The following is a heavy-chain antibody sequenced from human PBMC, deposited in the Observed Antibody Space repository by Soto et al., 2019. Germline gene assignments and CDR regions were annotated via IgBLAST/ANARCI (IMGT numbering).Heavy chain of an antibody. V-gene: IGHV1-18*01. Sequence: SVKVSCKTSGYSFTDYGIHWVLQAPGQGLEWMGWISAYNGNRYYAQRFHDRVTMTTDTSTTTAYMELRSLRSDDTAVYYCARRYGYRSPAAGLAYWGQGTLVTVSS. CDR1: GYSFTDYG. CDR3: ARRYGYRSPAAGLAY. J-gene: IGHJ4*02. D-gene: IGHD5-18*01. CDR2: ISAYNGNR.